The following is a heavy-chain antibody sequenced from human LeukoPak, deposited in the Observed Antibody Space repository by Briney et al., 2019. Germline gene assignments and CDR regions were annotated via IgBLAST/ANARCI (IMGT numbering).Heavy chain of an antibody. D-gene: IGHD3-16*02. CDR3: ARGTLLGYVWGSYQGGFDY. CDR1: GGSFSGYY. Sequence: PSETLSLTCAVYGGSFSGYYWSWIRQPPGKGLEWIGEINHSGSTNYNPSLKSRVTISVDTSKNQFSLKLSSVTAADTAVYYCARGTLLGYVWGSYQGGFDYWGQGTLVTVSS. J-gene: IGHJ4*02. CDR2: INHSGST. V-gene: IGHV4-34*01.